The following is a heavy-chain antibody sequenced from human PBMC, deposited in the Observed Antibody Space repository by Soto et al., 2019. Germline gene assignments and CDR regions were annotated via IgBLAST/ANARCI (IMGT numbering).Heavy chain of an antibody. CDR3: AKDLAPPGIAAAPVFDY. D-gene: IGHD6-13*01. CDR1: GFTFSSYA. V-gene: IGHV3-23*01. Sequence: GGSLRLSCAASGFTFSSYAMSWVRQAPGKGLEWVSAISGSGGSTYYADSVKGRFTISRDNSKNTLYLQMNSLRAGDTAVYYCAKDLAPPGIAAAPVFDYWGQGTLVTVSS. J-gene: IGHJ4*02. CDR2: ISGSGGST.